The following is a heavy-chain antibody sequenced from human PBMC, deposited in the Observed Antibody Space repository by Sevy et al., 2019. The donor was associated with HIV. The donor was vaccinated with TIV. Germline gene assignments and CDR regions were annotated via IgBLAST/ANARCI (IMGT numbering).Heavy chain of an antibody. CDR3: TRGRSGTYGWFDP. J-gene: IGHJ5*02. D-gene: IGHD6-19*01. Sequence: GGSLRLSCAASGFTFSSHWMHWVRQAPGKGLVWVSRLNGDGSSASYADFVKGRFTISRDNGKNTVYLQISSLTADDTAVYYSTRGRSGTYGWFDPWGQGTLVTVSS. CDR2: LNGDGSSA. CDR1: GFTFSSHW. V-gene: IGHV3-74*01.